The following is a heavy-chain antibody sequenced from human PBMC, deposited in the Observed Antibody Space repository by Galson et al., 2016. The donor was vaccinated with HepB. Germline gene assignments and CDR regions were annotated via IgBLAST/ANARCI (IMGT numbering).Heavy chain of an antibody. J-gene: IGHJ4*02. V-gene: IGHV3-74*01. D-gene: IGHD4-17*01. CDR3: ASQGYGDFEDAFDN. CDR1: GFTFSYYW. Sequence: SLRLSCAASGFTFSYYWMHWVRQAPGKGLVWVSRINIDGTTTYYADSVKGRFTISRDNAKSTLYLQMNSLRAEDSAVYYCASQGYGDFEDAFDNWGQGSLVTVSS. CDR2: INIDGTTT.